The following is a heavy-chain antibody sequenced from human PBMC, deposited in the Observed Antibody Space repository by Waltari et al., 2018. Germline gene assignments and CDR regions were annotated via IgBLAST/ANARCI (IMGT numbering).Heavy chain of an antibody. D-gene: IGHD3-9*01. CDR1: GFTVSSNY. CDR3: ARDSTDTYYGMDV. Sequence: EVQLVESGGGLIQPGGSLRLSCAASGFTVSSNYMSWVRQAPGKGLEWVSVIYSGGSTYDADSVKCRFTISRDNSKNTLYLQMNSLRAEDTAVYYCARDSTDTYYGMDVWGQGTTVTVSS. V-gene: IGHV3-53*01. CDR2: IYSGGST. J-gene: IGHJ6*02.